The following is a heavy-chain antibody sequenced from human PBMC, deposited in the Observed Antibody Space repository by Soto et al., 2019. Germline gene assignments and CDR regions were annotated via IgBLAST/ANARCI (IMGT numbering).Heavy chain of an antibody. CDR3: ARDPRPPDY. Sequence: QVQLVQSGAEVKKPGASVKVSCKASGYTFASYAIRWMRQAPGQGLEWMGWISAYNGNTNYAQKLQGRVTMTTDTSTSTAYTELRSLRSDDTAVYYCARDPRPPDYWGQGTLVTVSS. J-gene: IGHJ4*02. CDR1: GYTFASYA. CDR2: ISAYNGNT. V-gene: IGHV1-18*01.